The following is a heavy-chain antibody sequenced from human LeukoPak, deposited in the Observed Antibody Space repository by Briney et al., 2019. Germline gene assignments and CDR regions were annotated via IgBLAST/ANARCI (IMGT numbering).Heavy chain of an antibody. CDR2: IYYSGSA. Sequence: SQTLSLTCAVSGGSISSGGYSWSWIRQPPGKGLEWIGYIYYSGSAYYNPSLKSRVTISVDTSKNQFSLKLSSVTAADTAGYYCARIEGDYDYVWGSYRYPSHFDYWGQGTLVTVSS. D-gene: IGHD3-16*02. V-gene: IGHV4-31*11. J-gene: IGHJ4*02. CDR1: GGSISSGGYS. CDR3: ARIEGDYDYVWGSYRYPSHFDY.